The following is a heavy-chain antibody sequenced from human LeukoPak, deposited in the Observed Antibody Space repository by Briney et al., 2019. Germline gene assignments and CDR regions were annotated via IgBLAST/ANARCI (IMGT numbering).Heavy chain of an antibody. CDR1: GFTFSNYY. J-gene: IGHJ3*02. CDR2: IRSSSSYV. D-gene: IGHD3-10*01. V-gene: IGHV3-21*01. CDR3: ARDMSITTVRGVIILDAFDI. Sequence: GGSLRLSCAASGFTFSNYYMSWVRQAPGKGLEWVSSIRSSSSYVYYADSVKGRFTISRDNAKNSLYLQMSGLRAEDTAVYYCARDMSITTVRGVIILDAFDIWGQGTMVTVSS.